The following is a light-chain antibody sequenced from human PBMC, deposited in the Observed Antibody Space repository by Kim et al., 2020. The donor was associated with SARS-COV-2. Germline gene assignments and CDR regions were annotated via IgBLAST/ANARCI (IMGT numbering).Light chain of an antibody. CDR3: QSYDSSLSDYD. CDR1: TSNIGAGYD. CDR2: ANS. Sequence: ITCTWNTSNIGAGYDVNGYQQIPGTAPKVLIYANSNRPSGVPDRFSGTKSGTTASLAITGLRAEDDADYFCQSYDSSLSDYDFATGTKVTVL. J-gene: IGLJ1*01. V-gene: IGLV1-40*01.